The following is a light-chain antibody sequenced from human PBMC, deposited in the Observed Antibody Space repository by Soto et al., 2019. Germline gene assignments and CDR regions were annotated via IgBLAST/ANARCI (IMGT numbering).Light chain of an antibody. CDR1: QSVSSY. CDR3: QQHDNSPLT. Sequence: EIVLTQSPATLSLSPGERATLSCRASQSVSSYLAWYQQKPGQAPRLLIYDASNRATGIPDRFSGSGSGTDFTLTISRLEPEDFAVYYCQQHDNSPLTFGGGTKVDIK. CDR2: DAS. J-gene: IGKJ4*01. V-gene: IGKV3-11*01.